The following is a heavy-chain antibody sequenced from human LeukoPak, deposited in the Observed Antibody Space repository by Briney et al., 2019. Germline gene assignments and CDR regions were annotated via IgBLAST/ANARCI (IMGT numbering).Heavy chain of an antibody. J-gene: IGHJ4*02. V-gene: IGHV3-23*01. CDR3: AKGAWEGAAEY. D-gene: IGHD1-26*01. CDR1: GFTFSSYA. CDR2: ISGGGGST. Sequence: GGSLRLSCAASGFTFSSYAMSWVRQAPGQGLEWVSAISGGGGSTYYADSVKGRFTISRDNSKNTLYLQMNSLRDEDTAVYYCAKGAWEGAAEYWGQGTLVTVSS.